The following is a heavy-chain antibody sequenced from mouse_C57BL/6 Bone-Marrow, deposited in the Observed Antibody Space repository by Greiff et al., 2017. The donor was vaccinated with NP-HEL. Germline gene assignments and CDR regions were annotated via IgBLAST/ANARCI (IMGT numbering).Heavy chain of an antibody. D-gene: IGHD1-1*01. CDR2: IHPNSGST. J-gene: IGHJ1*03. V-gene: IGHV1-64*01. CDR3: ARTTVWYFDV. Sequence: VQLQQPGAELVKPGASVKPQASGYTFPSYWMHWVKQRPGQGLEWIGMIHPNSGSTNYNEKFKSKATLTVDKSSSTAYMQLSSLTSEDSAVYYCARTTVWYFDVWGTGTTVTVSS. CDR1: GYTFPSYW.